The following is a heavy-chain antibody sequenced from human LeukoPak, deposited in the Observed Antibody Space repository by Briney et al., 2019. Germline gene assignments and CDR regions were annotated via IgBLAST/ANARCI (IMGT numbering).Heavy chain of an antibody. D-gene: IGHD2-2*02. CDR2: IIPNSGGT. Sequence: ASVTVSCQASGYTFTCYGISWVRQPPGQGLDWMGWIIPNSGGTNYAQKCQGRDTMTRHPYISTAYLELSTLRSADTAVYYCARPSIVPPAIDAFAIWGQQTMVPVPS. CDR1: GYTFTCYG. J-gene: IGHJ3*02. CDR3: ARPSIVPPAIDAFAI. V-gene: IGHV1-2*02.